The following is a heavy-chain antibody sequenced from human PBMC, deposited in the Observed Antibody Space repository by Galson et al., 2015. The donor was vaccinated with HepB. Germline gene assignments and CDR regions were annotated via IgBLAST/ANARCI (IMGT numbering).Heavy chain of an antibody. D-gene: IGHD1-26*01. J-gene: IGHJ4*02. CDR3: ARDSYSGSYYFDY. Sequence: SLRLSCAASGFTFSSYAMHWVRQAPGKGLEWVAVISYDGSNKYYADSVEGRFTISRDNSKNTLYLQMNSLRAEDTAVYYCARDSYSGSYYFDYWGQGTLVTVSS. V-gene: IGHV3-30-3*01. CDR1: GFTFSSYA. CDR2: ISYDGSNK.